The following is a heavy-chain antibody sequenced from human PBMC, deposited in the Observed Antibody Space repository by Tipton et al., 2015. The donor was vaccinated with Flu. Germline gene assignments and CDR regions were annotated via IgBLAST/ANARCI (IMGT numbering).Heavy chain of an antibody. CDR2: ISPDGSDK. CDR3: AKDLPRAS. D-gene: IGHD5-24*01. CDR1: GFPFRDCG. V-gene: IGHV3-30*18. Sequence: RSLRLSCAVSGFPFRDCGMHWLRLPPGKGPEWVADISPDGSDKFYADSVRGRFTIFRDNSKNTLYLEMNSLRPEDTAVYFCAKDLPRASWGQGTVVTVSA. J-gene: IGHJ3*01.